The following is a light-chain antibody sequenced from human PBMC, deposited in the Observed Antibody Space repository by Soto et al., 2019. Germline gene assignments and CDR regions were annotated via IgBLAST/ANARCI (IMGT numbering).Light chain of an antibody. Sequence: QSVLAQPPSASGTPGQRVTISCSGSSSNIGSNPVNWFQQLPGTAPKLLIYGTNQRPSGVPDRFSGSKSGTSASLAISGLQSEDEADYYCAAWDDSLFSPVFGGGTKLTVL. CDR2: GTN. V-gene: IGLV1-44*01. CDR1: SSNIGSNP. CDR3: AAWDDSLFSPV. J-gene: IGLJ2*01.